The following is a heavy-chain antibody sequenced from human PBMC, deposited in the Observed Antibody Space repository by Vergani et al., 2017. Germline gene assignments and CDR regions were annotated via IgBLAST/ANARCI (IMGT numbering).Heavy chain of an antibody. CDR1: GFTFTSSA. J-gene: IGHJ4*02. CDR3: AAVPIAAGTTTMRYYFDY. V-gene: IGHV1-58*02. Sequence: QLVQSGAEVKKPGTSVKVSCKASGFTFTSSAMQWVRQARGQRLEWIGWIVVGSGNTNYAQKFQERVTITRDMSTSTAYMELSSLRSEDTAVYYCAAVPIAAGTTTMRYYFDYWGQGTLVTVSS. D-gene: IGHD6-13*01. CDR2: IVVGSGNT.